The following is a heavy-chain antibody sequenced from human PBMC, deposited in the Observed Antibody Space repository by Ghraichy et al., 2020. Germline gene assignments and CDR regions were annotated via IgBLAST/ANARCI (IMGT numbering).Heavy chain of an antibody. D-gene: IGHD6-19*01. CDR1: GFTFSSYE. Sequence: GGSLRLSCAASGFTFSSYEMNWVRQAPGKGLEWVSYISSSGSTIYYADSVKGRFTISRDNAKNSLYLQMNSLRAEDTAVYYCAREGSSEQWLGGDIDYWGQGTLVTVSS. J-gene: IGHJ4*02. CDR2: ISSSGSTI. V-gene: IGHV3-48*03. CDR3: AREGSSEQWLGGDIDY.